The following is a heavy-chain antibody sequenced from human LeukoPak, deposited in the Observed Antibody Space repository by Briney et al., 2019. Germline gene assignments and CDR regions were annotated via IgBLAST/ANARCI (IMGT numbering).Heavy chain of an antibody. V-gene: IGHV3-11*04. J-gene: IGHJ6*03. CDR1: GFTFSDYY. D-gene: IGHD6-13*01. CDR3: ARGGGQKLVPYYYYYMDG. CDR2: ISSSGSTI. Sequence: PGGSLRLSCSASGFTFSDYYMSWIRQAPGKELEGVSYISSSGSTIYYADSVKGRFTISRDNAKNSLYLQMNSLRAEDTAVYYCARGGGQKLVPYYYYYMDGWGKGTTVTVSS.